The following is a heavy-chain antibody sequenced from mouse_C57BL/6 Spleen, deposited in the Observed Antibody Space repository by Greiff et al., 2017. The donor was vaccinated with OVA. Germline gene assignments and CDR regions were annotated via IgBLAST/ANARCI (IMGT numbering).Heavy chain of an antibody. CDR1: GYAFSSYW. Sequence: VQLQQSGAELVKPGASVKISCKASGYAFSSYWMNWVKQRPGKGLEWIGQIYPGDGDTNYNGKFKGKATLTADKSSSTAYMQLSSLTSEDSAVYFCARGGLVHYYAMDYWGQGTSVTVSS. V-gene: IGHV1-80*01. CDR3: ARGGLVHYYAMDY. J-gene: IGHJ4*01. D-gene: IGHD2-4*01. CDR2: IYPGDGDT.